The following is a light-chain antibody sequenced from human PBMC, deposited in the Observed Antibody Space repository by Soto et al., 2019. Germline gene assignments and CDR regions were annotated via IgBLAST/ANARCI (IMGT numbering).Light chain of an antibody. V-gene: IGKV3-20*01. J-gene: IGKJ2*01. CDR1: QSVSSNY. Sequence: EIVLTQSPGTLSLSPGERATLSCRASQSVSSNYLAWYQQKSGQAPRPLIYGASSRATGIPDRFSGSGSGTDFTLTISKLVPEDFSVYYCQQYGNSPYSFGHVTELQI. CDR2: GAS. CDR3: QQYGNSPYS.